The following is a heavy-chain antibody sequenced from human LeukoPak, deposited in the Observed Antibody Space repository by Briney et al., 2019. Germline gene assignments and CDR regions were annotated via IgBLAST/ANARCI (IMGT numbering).Heavy chain of an antibody. CDR1: GYTFTGYY. CDR3: ARLGGDYYDSSGYYGDY. CDR2: INPKSRGK. V-gene: IGHV1-2*02. J-gene: IGHJ4*02. Sequence: ASVKVSCKAPGYTFTGYYMHWGRQAPGQGVEWMGWINPKSRGKNYAQKFEGRVTMTRDTSINTDYMELRRMRSDDTAVYYCARLGGDYYDSSGYYGDYWGQGTLVTVSS. D-gene: IGHD3-22*01.